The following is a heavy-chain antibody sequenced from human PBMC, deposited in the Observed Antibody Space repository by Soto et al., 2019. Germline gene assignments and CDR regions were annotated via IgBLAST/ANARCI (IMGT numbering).Heavy chain of an antibody. D-gene: IGHD3-16*01. J-gene: IGHJ4*02. CDR1: GFTFSTYW. Sequence: EVQLVESGGGLVQPGGSLRLSCAASGFTFSTYWMTWVRQPPGKGLEWVANMDQDGSETYDVDSVRGRFTVSRDNAKNSLYLQMNSLRGEDTAVYYCVCGGNFFIYWGQGTLVTVSP. CDR3: VCGGNFFIY. CDR2: MDQDGSET. V-gene: IGHV3-7*01.